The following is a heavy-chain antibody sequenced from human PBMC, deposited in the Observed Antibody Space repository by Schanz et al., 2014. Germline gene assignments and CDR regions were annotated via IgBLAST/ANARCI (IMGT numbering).Heavy chain of an antibody. J-gene: IGHJ3*02. CDR3: AGGYCTSTSCRYSAFDI. Sequence: QLQLQESGPGLVKPSETLSLTCTVSGGSISSGESYWGWIRQSPEEGLQYIGSVYFRGTTAYSPSLKGRVTISVDTSKNQFSLKLTSVTAADTAVYYCAGGYCTSTSCRYSAFDIWGQGTMVTVSS. D-gene: IGHD2-2*01. CDR2: VYFRGTT. CDR1: GGSISSGESY. V-gene: IGHV4-39*07.